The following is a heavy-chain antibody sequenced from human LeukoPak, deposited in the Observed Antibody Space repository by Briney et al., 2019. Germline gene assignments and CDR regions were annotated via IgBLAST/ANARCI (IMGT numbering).Heavy chain of an antibody. CDR1: GFTFSSYS. CDR2: ISSSSSTI. J-gene: IGHJ3*02. Sequence: GGSLRLSCAASGFTFSSYSMNWARQSPGKGLEWDSHISSSSSTISYADSVKGRFTISRDNAKNSLYLQMNSLRAEDTAVYYCATADCSGGSCYKGHDAFDIWGQGTLVTVSS. D-gene: IGHD2-15*01. CDR3: ATADCSGGSCYKGHDAFDI. V-gene: IGHV3-48*01.